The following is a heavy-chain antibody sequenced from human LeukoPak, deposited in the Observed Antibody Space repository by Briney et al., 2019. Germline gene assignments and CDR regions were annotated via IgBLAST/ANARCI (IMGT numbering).Heavy chain of an antibody. J-gene: IGHJ5*02. Sequence: GGSLRLSCAASGFAFSTYAMSWVRQAPGKGLEWVSVIYSGGSTYYADSVKGRFTISRDNSKNTLYLQMNSLRAEDTAVYYCAGTAAGTRWFDPWGQGTLVTVSS. D-gene: IGHD6-13*01. V-gene: IGHV3-66*02. CDR3: AGTAAGTRWFDP. CDR2: IYSGGST. CDR1: GFAFSTYA.